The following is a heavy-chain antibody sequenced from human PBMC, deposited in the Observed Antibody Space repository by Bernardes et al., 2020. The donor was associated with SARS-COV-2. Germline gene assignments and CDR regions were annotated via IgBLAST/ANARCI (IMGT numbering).Heavy chain of an antibody. V-gene: IGHV1-8*01. J-gene: IGHJ4*02. Sequence: ASVKVSCKPSGYTFTSYDINWVRQATGQGLEWMGWMNPDSGNTAFAQKFQGRVTITADESTNTAYMELSSLLSEDTAMYYCATGPTSTGEFGSWGQGTPVTVSS. CDR2: MNPDSGNT. CDR3: ATGPTSTGEFGS. D-gene: IGHD2-2*01. CDR1: GYTFTSYD.